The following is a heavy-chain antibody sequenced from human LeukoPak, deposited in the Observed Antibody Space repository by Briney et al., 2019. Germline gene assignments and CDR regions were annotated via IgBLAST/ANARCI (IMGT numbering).Heavy chain of an antibody. CDR2: ISYDGSTK. CDR3: ARGVAGDYFDY. J-gene: IGHJ4*02. Sequence: GGSLRLSCADSGFTFSNYAMHWVRQTPGKGLEWVAVISYDGSTKYYADSVKGRFTISRDNSKNTLYLQMNSLRAEDTAVYYCARGVAGDYFDYWGQGTLVTVSS. CDR1: GFTFSNYA. V-gene: IGHV3-30-3*01. D-gene: IGHD6-19*01.